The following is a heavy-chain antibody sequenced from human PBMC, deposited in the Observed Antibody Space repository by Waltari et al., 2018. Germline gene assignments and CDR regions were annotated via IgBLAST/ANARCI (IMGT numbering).Heavy chain of an antibody. Sequence: EVQLVESGGDLVQPGGSLRRSFAASGFSCSNDWMPWVRQAPGKGLVWVSRIKYDGSTRAYADSVKGRFTISRDNARNTLFLQMSGLRAEDTAVYYCARDLDWVLFDSWGQGTLVTVSS. J-gene: IGHJ4*02. D-gene: IGHD3-9*01. V-gene: IGHV3-74*01. CDR3: ARDLDWVLFDS. CDR1: GFSCSNDW. CDR2: IKYDGSTR.